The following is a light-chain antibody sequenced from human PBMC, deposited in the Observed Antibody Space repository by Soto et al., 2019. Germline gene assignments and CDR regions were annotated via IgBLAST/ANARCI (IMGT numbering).Light chain of an antibody. CDR1: SSNIGSNT. V-gene: IGLV1-44*01. CDR2: SNN. Sequence: QAVVTQPPSASGTPGQRVTISCSGSSSNIGSNTVNWYQQLPGTAPKLLIYSNNQRPSGVPDRFSGSKSGTLASLAISGLQSEDEADYYCAAWDDSLNGHVFGTGTKVTVL. J-gene: IGLJ1*01. CDR3: AAWDDSLNGHV.